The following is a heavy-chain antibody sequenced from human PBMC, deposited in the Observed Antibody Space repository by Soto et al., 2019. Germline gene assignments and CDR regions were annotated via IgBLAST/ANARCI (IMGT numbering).Heavy chain of an antibody. J-gene: IGHJ4*02. V-gene: IGHV4-30-4*01. CDR3: ARDRGGWGSYRQWGLFDY. D-gene: IGHD3-16*02. Sequence: PSETLSLTCTVSGGSISSGDYYWSWIRQPPGKGLEWIGYIYYSGSTYYNPSLKSRVTISVDTSKNQFSLKLSSVTAADTAVYYCARDRGGWGSYRQWGLFDYWGQGTLVTVSS. CDR2: IYYSGST. CDR1: GGSISSGDYY.